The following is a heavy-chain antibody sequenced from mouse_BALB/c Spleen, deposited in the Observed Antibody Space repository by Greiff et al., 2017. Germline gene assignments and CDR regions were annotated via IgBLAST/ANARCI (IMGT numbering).Heavy chain of an antibody. CDR3: AVTTATDFDV. J-gene: IGHJ1*01. D-gene: IGHD1-2*01. Sequence: QVQLQQSGAELARPGASVKLSCKASGYTFTSYWMQWVKQRPGQGLEWIGAIYPGDGDTRYTQKFKGKATLTADKSSSTAYMQLSSLASEDSAVCYSAVTTATDFDVWGAGTTLTVSS. V-gene: IGHV1-87*01. CDR2: IYPGDGDT. CDR1: GYTFTSYW.